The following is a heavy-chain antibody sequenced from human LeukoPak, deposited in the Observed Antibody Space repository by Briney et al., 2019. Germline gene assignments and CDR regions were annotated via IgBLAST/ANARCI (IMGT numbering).Heavy chain of an antibody. D-gene: IGHD6-13*01. J-gene: IGHJ5*02. CDR2: ISYDGSNK. Sequence: AGGSLRLSCAASGFTFSSYAMHWVRQAPGKGLEWAAVISYDGSNKYYADSVKGRFTISRDNSKNTLYLQMNSLRAEDTAVYYCARDAGSSWYPNWFDPWGQGTLVTVSS. CDR3: ARDAGSSWYPNWFDP. CDR1: GFTFSSYA. V-gene: IGHV3-30-3*01.